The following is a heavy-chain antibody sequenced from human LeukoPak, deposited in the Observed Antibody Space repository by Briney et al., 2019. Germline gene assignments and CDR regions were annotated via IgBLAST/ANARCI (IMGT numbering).Heavy chain of an antibody. Sequence: PSETLSLTCTVSGGSISSGGYYWSWIRQHPGKGLEWIGYTYYSGSTYYNPSLKSRVTISVGTSKNQFSLKLSSVTAADTAVYYCARAVYYGDRLHFDYWGQGTLVTVSS. CDR1: GGSISSGGYY. D-gene: IGHD4-17*01. CDR3: ARAVYYGDRLHFDY. CDR2: TYYSGST. J-gene: IGHJ4*02. V-gene: IGHV4-31*03.